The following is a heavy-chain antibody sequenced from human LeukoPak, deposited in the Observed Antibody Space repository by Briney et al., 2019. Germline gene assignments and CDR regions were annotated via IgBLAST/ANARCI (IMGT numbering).Heavy chain of an antibody. J-gene: IGHJ4*02. CDR2: ISSTSSSI. CDR1: GFTFSYYS. Sequence: GGSLRLSCAASGFTFSYYSMNWVRQAPGKGLEWVSYISSTSSSIYYADSVKGRFTISRDNAKNSLYLQMNSLRAEDTAVYYCAKEGGDIVVVPAAIPFGYDSFDYWGQGTLVTVSS. CDR3: AKEGGDIVVVPAAIPFGYDSFDY. D-gene: IGHD2-2*01. V-gene: IGHV3-48*04.